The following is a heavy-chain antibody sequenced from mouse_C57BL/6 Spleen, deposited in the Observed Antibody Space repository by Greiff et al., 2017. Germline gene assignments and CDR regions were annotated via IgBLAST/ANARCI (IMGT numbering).Heavy chain of an antibody. CDR3: ARGLGPGDY. CDR2: IDPSDSYT. V-gene: IGHV1-69*01. Sequence: QVQLQQPGAELVMPGASVKLSCKASGYTFTSYWMHWVKQRPGQGLEWIGEIDPSDSYTNYNQKFKGKSTLTVDKSSSTAYMQLSSLTSEDSAVYYCARGLGPGDYWGQGTTLTVSS. CDR1: GYTFTSYW. J-gene: IGHJ2*01. D-gene: IGHD4-1*01.